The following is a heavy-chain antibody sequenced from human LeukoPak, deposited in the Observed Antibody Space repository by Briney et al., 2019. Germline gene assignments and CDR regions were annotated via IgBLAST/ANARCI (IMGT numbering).Heavy chain of an antibody. Sequence: GGSLRLSCAASGFTFSSYSMNWVRQAPGKGLEWVSYISSSSSTIYYADSVKGRFTISRDNSKNTLYLQMNSLRAEDTAVYYCAKEGAGIGPGSEDSWGQGTMVAVSS. J-gene: IGHJ3*02. V-gene: IGHV3-48*01. CDR1: GFTFSSYS. D-gene: IGHD1-1*01. CDR2: ISSSSSTI. CDR3: AKEGAGIGPGSEDS.